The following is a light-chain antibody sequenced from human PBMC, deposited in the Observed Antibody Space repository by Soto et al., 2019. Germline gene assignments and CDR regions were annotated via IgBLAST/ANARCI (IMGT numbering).Light chain of an antibody. Sequence: VMTQSPAALSVSPGERATLSCRATQSVSSNLAWYQQKPGQAPRLLIDGASTRATGIPARFSGSGSGTEFTLTISSLQSEDFAVYYCQQYNNWPPTFGQGTKLEIK. CDR2: GAS. J-gene: IGKJ2*01. CDR3: QQYNNWPPT. V-gene: IGKV3-15*01. CDR1: QSVSSN.